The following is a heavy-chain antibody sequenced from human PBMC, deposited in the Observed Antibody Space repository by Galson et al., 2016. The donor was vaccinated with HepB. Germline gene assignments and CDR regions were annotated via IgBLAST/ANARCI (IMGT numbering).Heavy chain of an antibody. V-gene: IGHV4-4*01. CDR2: IYHSGST. Sequence: TLSLTCAVSGGSISSSNWWSWVRQPPGKGLEWIGEIYHSGSTNYNPSLKSRVTISIDNSKNQFSLQLNSVTPADTAVYPCARGGGGFLQWPHGFDIWGQGTMVTVSS. CDR1: GGSISSSNW. CDR3: ARGGGGFLQWPHGFDI. J-gene: IGHJ3*02. D-gene: IGHD3-3*01.